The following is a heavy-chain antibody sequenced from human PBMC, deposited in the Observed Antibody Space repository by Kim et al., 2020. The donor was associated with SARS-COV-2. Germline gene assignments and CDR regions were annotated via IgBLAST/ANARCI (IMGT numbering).Heavy chain of an antibody. J-gene: IGHJ4*02. CDR3: AREKFIGSFDY. D-gene: IGHD2-15*01. CDR2: T. V-gene: IGHV4-59*01. Sequence: TKYNPSLESRVTISVDRSQHQFSLRLTSVTDADTAVYYCAREKFIGSFDYWGQGSLVAVSS.